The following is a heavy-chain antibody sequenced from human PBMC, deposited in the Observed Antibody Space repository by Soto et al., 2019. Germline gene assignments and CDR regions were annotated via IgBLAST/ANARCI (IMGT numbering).Heavy chain of an antibody. CDR1: GGSISSYY. Sequence: SETLSLTCTVSGGSISSYYWSWIRQPPGKGLEWIGYIYYSGSTNYNPSLKSRVTISVDTSKNQFSLKVSSVTAADTAVYYCARENNVLPGGYFDYWGQGTLVTVSS. CDR3: ARENNVLPGGYFDY. J-gene: IGHJ4*02. D-gene: IGHD3-10*01. V-gene: IGHV4-59*12. CDR2: IYYSGST.